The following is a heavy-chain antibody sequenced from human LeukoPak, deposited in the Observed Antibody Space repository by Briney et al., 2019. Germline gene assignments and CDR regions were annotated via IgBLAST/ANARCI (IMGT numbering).Heavy chain of an antibody. CDR3: ARDYGSGSYYNTNWFDP. Sequence: ASVKVSCKASGYTFTGYYMHWVRQAPGQGLEWVGWINPNSGGTNYAQKFQGRVTMTRDTSISTAYMELSRLRSDDTAVYYCARDYGSGSYYNTNWFDPWGQGTLVTVSS. J-gene: IGHJ5*02. D-gene: IGHD3-10*01. CDR1: GYTFTGYY. CDR2: INPNSGGT. V-gene: IGHV1-2*02.